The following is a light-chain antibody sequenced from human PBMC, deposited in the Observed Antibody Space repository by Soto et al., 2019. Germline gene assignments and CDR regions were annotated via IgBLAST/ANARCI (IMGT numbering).Light chain of an antibody. CDR3: QLRSNWLLT. V-gene: IGKV3-11*01. CDR2: DAS. J-gene: IGKJ4*01. Sequence: EIVLTQSPATLSLSPGERATLSYRASQSVSSYLAWYQQKPGQAPRLLIYDASNRATGIPARFSGSGSGTDFTLTISSLEPEDFAVYYCQLRSNWLLTFGGGTKVEIK. CDR1: QSVSSY.